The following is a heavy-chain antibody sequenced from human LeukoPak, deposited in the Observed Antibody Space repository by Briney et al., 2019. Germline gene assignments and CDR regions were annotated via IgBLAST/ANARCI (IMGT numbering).Heavy chain of an antibody. Sequence: PGGSLRLSCVVSGFTFSISWMNWVRQAPGKGLECVATIKRDGSEEYYVDSVRGRFTISRDNAKNSLYLQMHSLRVDDTAVYYCTSGGRLQWSRGTRVTVSS. CDR1: GFTFSISW. CDR3: TSGGRLQ. CDR2: IKRDGSEE. J-gene: IGHJ1*01. V-gene: IGHV3-7*05. D-gene: IGHD4-11*01.